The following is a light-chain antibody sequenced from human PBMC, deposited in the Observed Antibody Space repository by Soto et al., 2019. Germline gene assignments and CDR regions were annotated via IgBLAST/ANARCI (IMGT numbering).Light chain of an antibody. CDR1: SSVGSK. J-gene: IGKJ1*01. V-gene: IGKV3-15*01. Sequence: EIVMTQSPATLSLSPGERATLSCRASSSVGSKLAWYQKKPGQAPRLLIYGASTRATGIPARFSGSGSGTEFTLTISSLQSEDFAVYYFHQNDNWPRMFGQGTKVEIK. CDR2: GAS. CDR3: HQNDNWPRM.